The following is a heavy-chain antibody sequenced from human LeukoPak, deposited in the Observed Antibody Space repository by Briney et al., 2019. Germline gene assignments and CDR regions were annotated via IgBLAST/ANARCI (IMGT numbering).Heavy chain of an antibody. Sequence: GGSLRLSCAASGFTFSSYAMSWVRQAPGKGLEWVSAISGSGGSTYYADSVEGRFTTSRDNSKNTLYLQMNSLRAEDTAVYYCAKMGPNYYDSSGYSWFDPWGQGTLVTVSS. V-gene: IGHV3-23*01. CDR3: AKMGPNYYDSSGYSWFDP. J-gene: IGHJ5*02. D-gene: IGHD3-22*01. CDR2: ISGSGGST. CDR1: GFTFSSYA.